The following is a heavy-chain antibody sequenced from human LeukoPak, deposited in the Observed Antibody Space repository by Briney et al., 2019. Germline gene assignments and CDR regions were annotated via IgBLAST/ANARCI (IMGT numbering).Heavy chain of an antibody. Sequence: GGSLRLSCAASGFTFSSYWMSWVRQAPGTGLEWVANIKQDGSEKYYVDSVKGRVTISRDNAKNSLYLQMNSLRAEDTAVYYCARVSYYDSSGYFPYYYYYGMDVWGQVTTVTVSS. V-gene: IGHV3-7*03. CDR2: IKQDGSEK. CDR3: ARVSYYDSSGYFPYYYYYGMDV. J-gene: IGHJ6*02. D-gene: IGHD3-22*01. CDR1: GFTFSSYW.